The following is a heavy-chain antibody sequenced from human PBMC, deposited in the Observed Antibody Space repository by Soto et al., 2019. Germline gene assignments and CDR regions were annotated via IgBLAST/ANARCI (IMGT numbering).Heavy chain of an antibody. D-gene: IGHD3-10*01. CDR2: IIPIFGTA. CDR3: ARIFPGATWHRGFDY. V-gene: IGHV1-69*01. Sequence: QVQLVQSGAEVKKPGSSVKVSCKASGGTFSSYAISWVRQAPGQGLEWMGVIIPIFGTANYAQKFQGRVTSTADESTSTAYMELSSLRSEDTAVYYCARIFPGATWHRGFDYWGQGTLVTVSS. J-gene: IGHJ4*02. CDR1: GGTFSSYA.